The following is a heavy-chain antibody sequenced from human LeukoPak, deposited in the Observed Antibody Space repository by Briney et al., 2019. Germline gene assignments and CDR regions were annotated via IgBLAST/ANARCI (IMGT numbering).Heavy chain of an antibody. CDR3: ATDVDSTMVLFDY. Sequence: SEKVSCKPSGYSFSSYGISRVRQAPGQGLEWLGWVSRYSGNTKYAQKVHDRVTMTTDTSTSTAYMELRSLRSDDTAVYYCATDVDSTMVLFDYWGQGTLVTVSS. D-gene: IGHD5-18*01. J-gene: IGHJ4*02. CDR1: GYSFSSYG. V-gene: IGHV1-18*01. CDR2: VSRYSGNT.